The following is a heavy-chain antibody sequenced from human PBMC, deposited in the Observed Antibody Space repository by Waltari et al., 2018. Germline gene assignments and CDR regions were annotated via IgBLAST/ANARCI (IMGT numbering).Heavy chain of an antibody. CDR3: ARDRGWLQFDY. J-gene: IGHJ4*02. D-gene: IGHD5-12*01. CDR1: GFTFGTPW. V-gene: IGHV3-7*04. Sequence: EVQLVESGGGLVHPGGTLSLSCAASGFTFGTPWMNWVRQAPGRGPEWVANIKPDGSGRSYVDFVRGRFTISRDNAKSSLYLQINSLTVEDTAIYYCARDRGWLQFDYWGQGALVIVSS. CDR2: IKPDGSGR.